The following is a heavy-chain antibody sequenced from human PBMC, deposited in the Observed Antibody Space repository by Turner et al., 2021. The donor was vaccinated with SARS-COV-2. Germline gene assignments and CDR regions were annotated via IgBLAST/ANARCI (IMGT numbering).Heavy chain of an antibody. Sequence: EVQLVESGGGLVQPGGSLRLSCAASGFTVSSNYMSWVRQAQGKGLEWVSIIYSGGRTYYADSVKGRFTISRDNSKNTLYLQMNSLRAEETAVYYCASEQDSSGFVGMDVWGQGTTVTVSS. V-gene: IGHV3-66*01. CDR3: ASEQDSSGFVGMDV. D-gene: IGHD3-22*01. CDR2: IYSGGRT. CDR1: GFTVSSNY. J-gene: IGHJ6*02.